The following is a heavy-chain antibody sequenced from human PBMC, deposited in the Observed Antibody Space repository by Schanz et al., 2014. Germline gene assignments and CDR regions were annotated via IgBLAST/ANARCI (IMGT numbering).Heavy chain of an antibody. Sequence: QVQLQQWGAGLLKPSETLSLTCTVSGGSISSFYWSWIRQPPGKGLEWIANIYYSGSTNYNPSLKSRVTIAADPSKNQFSLKMRSGTAADTAVYYCARTFYFASGTYHTPNYYYGLDVWGQGTTVTVSS. V-gene: IGHV4-59*01. CDR2: IYYSGST. D-gene: IGHD3-10*01. J-gene: IGHJ6*02. CDR1: GGSISSFY. CDR3: ARTFYFASGTYHTPNYYYGLDV.